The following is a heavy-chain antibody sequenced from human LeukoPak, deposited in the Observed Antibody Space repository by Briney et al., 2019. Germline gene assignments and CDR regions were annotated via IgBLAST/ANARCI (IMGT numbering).Heavy chain of an antibody. J-gene: IGHJ4*02. Sequence: SETLSLTCAVYGGSLSGYYWSWILQPPGKGLEWIGEINHSGSTNYNPSLKSRVTISVDTSKNQFSLKLSSVTAADTAVYYCARGAVPAAILAYFDYWGQGTLVTVSS. D-gene: IGHD2-2*01. CDR3: ARGAVPAAILAYFDY. CDR1: GGSLSGYY. V-gene: IGHV4-34*01. CDR2: INHSGST.